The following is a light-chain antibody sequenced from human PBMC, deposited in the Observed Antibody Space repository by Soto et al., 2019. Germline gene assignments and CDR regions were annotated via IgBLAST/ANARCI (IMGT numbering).Light chain of an antibody. J-gene: IGKJ2*01. V-gene: IGKV3D-15*02. CDR2: GAS. Sequence: EIVMTQSPATLSVSPGERATPSCRASQSVSSNLAWYQQKPGQAPRLLIYGASTRATGVPDRFSGSGSGTDFSLTISRLEPEDFAVYYCLQFDISPLYAFGQGTKVDIK. CDR3: LQFDISPLYA. CDR1: QSVSSN.